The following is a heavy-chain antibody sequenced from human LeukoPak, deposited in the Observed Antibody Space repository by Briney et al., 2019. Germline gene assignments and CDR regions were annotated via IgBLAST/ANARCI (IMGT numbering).Heavy chain of an antibody. J-gene: IGHJ2*01. V-gene: IGHV1-18*01. CDR2: ISAYNGNT. D-gene: IGHD6-19*01. CDR3: ARGGAVADSYWYLDL. CDR1: GYTFTSYG. Sequence: GASVKVSCKASGYTFTSYGISWVRQAPGQGLEWMGWISAYNGNTNYAQKLQGRVTMTTDTSTSTAYMELRSLRSDDTAVYYCARGGAVADSYWYLDLWGRGTLVTVSS.